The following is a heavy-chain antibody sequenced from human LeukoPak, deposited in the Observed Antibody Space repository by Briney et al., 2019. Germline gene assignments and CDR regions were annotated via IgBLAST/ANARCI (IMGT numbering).Heavy chain of an antibody. J-gene: IGHJ3*02. CDR3: ARVPVDTAMGKGLFFDI. CDR2: IIPIFGTA. Sequence: SVKVSCKTSGYTFTTYDINWVRQATGQGLEWMGGIIPIFGTANYAQKFQGRVTITADESTSTAYMELSSLRSEDTAVYYCARVPVDTAMGKGLFFDIWGQGTMVTVSS. CDR1: GYTFTTYD. D-gene: IGHD5-18*01. V-gene: IGHV1-69*13.